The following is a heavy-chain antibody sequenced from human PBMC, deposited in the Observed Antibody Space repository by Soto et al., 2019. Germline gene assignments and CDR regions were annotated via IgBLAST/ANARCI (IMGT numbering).Heavy chain of an antibody. D-gene: IGHD6-25*01. CDR1: GGSISSDDYY. Sequence: QVQLQESGPGLVKPSQTLSLTCTVSGGSISSDDYYWSWIRQPPGKGLEWIGYIYYSGSAYYTPSLQSRFSRSRDMSKNQSALNRPSVTSTDTAVYFCARGAALDAYYNYYFMDVCGQGTTVTVAS. J-gene: IGHJ6*02. CDR2: IYYSGSA. V-gene: IGHV4-30-4*01. CDR3: ARGAALDAYYNYYFMDV.